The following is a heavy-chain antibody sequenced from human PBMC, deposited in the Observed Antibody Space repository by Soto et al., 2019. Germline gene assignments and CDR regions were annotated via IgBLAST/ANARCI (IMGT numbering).Heavy chain of an antibody. D-gene: IGHD5-18*01. V-gene: IGHV3-53*01. CDR3: ARGWSKFSYNYPYYYAMDA. CDR2: LYSSGTT. J-gene: IGHJ6*02. CDR1: GFSVTNSY. Sequence: GGSLRLSCTVSGFSVTNSYINWVRQAPGKGLEWVSILYSSGTTYYADSVRGRFTVSRDDSKNTLFLHMNSLRADDTAVYYCARGWSKFSYNYPYYYAMDAWGQGTTVTVSS.